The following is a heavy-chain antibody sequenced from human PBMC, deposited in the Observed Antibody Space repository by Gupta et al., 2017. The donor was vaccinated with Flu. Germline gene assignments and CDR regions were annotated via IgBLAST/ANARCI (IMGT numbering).Heavy chain of an antibody. Sequence: QVQLVQSGAEVKKPGSSVKVSCKASGGTFSSYAISWVRQAPGQGIEWLGGIMPILGTANYAQKFQGRVTITADESTSTAYMELSSLRSEDTAVYYCARDGPRITIFGVAPSRPNAYNWFDPWGQGTLVTVSS. J-gene: IGHJ5*02. CDR2: IMPILGTA. V-gene: IGHV1-69*01. D-gene: IGHD3-3*01. CDR3: ARDGPRITIFGVAPSRPNAYNWFDP. CDR1: GGTFSSYA.